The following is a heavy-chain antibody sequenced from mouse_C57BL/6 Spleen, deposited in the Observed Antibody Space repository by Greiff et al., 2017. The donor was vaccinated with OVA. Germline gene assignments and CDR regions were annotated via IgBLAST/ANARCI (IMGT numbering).Heavy chain of an antibody. CDR3: ARDLIYYGS. J-gene: IGHJ3*02. D-gene: IGHD2-1*01. CDR2: ISYDGSN. CDR1: GYSITSGYY. Sequence: EVQLVESGPGLVKPSQSLSLTCSVTGYSITSGYYWNWIRQFPGNKLEWMGYISYDGSNNYNPSLKNRISITRDTSKNQFFLKLNSVTTEDTATYYCARDLIYYGSWGQGTLVTVSA. V-gene: IGHV3-6*01.